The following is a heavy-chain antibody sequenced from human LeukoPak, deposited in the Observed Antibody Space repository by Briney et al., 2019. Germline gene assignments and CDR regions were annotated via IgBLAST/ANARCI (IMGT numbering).Heavy chain of an antibody. CDR2: ISSSSSTI. Sequence: GGSLRLSCAASGFTFSSYGMSWVRQAPGKGLEWVSYISSSSSTIYYADSVKGRFTISRDNAKNSLYLQMNSLRAEDTAVYYCARTQYDSSSGNAFDIWGQGTMVTVSS. D-gene: IGHD3-22*01. CDR1: GFTFSSYG. CDR3: ARTQYDSSSGNAFDI. V-gene: IGHV3-48*01. J-gene: IGHJ3*02.